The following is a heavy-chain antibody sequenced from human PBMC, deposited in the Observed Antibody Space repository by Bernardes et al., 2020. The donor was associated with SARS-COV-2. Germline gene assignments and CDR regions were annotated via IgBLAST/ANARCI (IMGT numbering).Heavy chain of an antibody. V-gene: IGHV3-43*01. CDR2: VSWDGSTT. CDR1: GFTFEDYT. J-gene: IGHJ3*01. Sequence: SLRLSCAVSGFTFEDYTMHWVRQVPGKGLEWVSLVSWDGSTTNYADSVKGRFIISRDSSRNTVHLQMDSLRKEDTALYYCATERQSLTVFGVGHDAFDFWGQGTMVTVST. CDR3: ATERQSLTVFGVGHDAFDF. D-gene: IGHD3-3*01.